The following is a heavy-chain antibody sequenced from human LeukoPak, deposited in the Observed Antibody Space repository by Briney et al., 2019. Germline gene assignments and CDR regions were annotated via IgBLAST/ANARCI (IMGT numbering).Heavy chain of an antibody. D-gene: IGHD2-2*01. J-gene: IGHJ3*02. Sequence: PGRSLRLSCAASGFTFSSYGMHWVRQAPGKGLEWVAVISYDGSNKHYADSVKGRFTISRDNSKNTLYLQMNSLRAEDTAVYYCATSIVVLPAATGGTDAFDIWGQGTMVTVSS. V-gene: IGHV3-30*03. CDR3: ATSIVVLPAATGGTDAFDI. CDR2: ISYDGSNK. CDR1: GFTFSSYG.